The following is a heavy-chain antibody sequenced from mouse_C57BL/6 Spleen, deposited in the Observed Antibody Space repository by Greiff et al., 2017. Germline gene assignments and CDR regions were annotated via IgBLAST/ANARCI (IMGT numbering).Heavy chain of an antibody. CDR2: INPSSGYT. D-gene: IGHD1-1*01. V-gene: IGHV1-7*01. J-gene: IGHJ1*03. CDR3: ARMVTTVGGYFDV. CDR1: GYTFTSYW. Sequence: VQLQQSGAELAKPGASVKLSCKASGYTFTSYWMHWVKQRPGQGLEWIGYINPSSGYTKYNQRFKDKATLTADKSSSTAYMQLSSLTYEDSAVYYCARMVTTVGGYFDVWGTGTTVTVSS.